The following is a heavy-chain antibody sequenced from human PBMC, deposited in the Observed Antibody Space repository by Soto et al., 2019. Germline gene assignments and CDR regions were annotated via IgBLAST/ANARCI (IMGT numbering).Heavy chain of an antibody. CDR3: AREVLVDTAMMLDY. J-gene: IGHJ4*02. Sequence: QVQLQESGPGLVKPSETLSLTCTVSGGSISSYYWSWIRQPAGKGLEWIGRIYTSGSTNYNPSLKSRITMSVDTSKSQFSLKLSSVTAADTAVYYCAREVLVDTAMMLDYWGQGTLVTVSS. CDR2: IYTSGST. D-gene: IGHD5-18*01. V-gene: IGHV4-4*07. CDR1: GGSISSYY.